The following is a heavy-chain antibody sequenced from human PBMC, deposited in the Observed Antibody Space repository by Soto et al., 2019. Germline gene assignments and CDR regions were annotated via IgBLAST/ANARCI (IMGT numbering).Heavy chain of an antibody. Sequence: GASVKVSCKASGGTFSSYAISWVRQAPGQGLEWMGGIIPIFGTANYAQKFQGRVTITADESTSTAYMELSSLRSEDTAVYYCARGDYYDSSGYSPGAFDIWGQGTMVTVSS. CDR1: GGTFSSYA. J-gene: IGHJ3*02. D-gene: IGHD3-22*01. V-gene: IGHV1-69*13. CDR2: IIPIFGTA. CDR3: ARGDYYDSSGYSPGAFDI.